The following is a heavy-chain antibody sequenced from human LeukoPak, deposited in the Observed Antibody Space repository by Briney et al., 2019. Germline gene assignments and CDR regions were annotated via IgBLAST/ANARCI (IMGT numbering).Heavy chain of an antibody. D-gene: IGHD3-22*01. V-gene: IGHV3-48*01. CDR1: GFTFSTYS. Sequence: GGSLRLSCAASGFTFSTYSMNWVRQAPGKGLEWVSYISSRSRDIYYADSVKGRLTISRDNAKNSLYLQMNSLRAEDTAVYYCARVTASSGFHWGQGTLVTVPP. CDR3: ARVTASSGFH. CDR2: ISSRSRDI. J-gene: IGHJ4*02.